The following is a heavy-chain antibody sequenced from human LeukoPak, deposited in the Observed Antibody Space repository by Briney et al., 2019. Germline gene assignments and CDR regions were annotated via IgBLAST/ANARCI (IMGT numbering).Heavy chain of an antibody. D-gene: IGHD5-12*01. J-gene: IGHJ4*02. Sequence: SETLSLTCTVSGGSISSGSYYWSWIRQPAGKGLEWIGRIYTSGSTNYNPSLKSRVTISVDTSKNQFSLKLSSVTAADTAVYYCAREGGYDQYPPDYWGQGTLVTVSS. CDR2: IYTSGST. V-gene: IGHV4-61*02. CDR1: GGSISSGSYY. CDR3: AREGGYDQYPPDY.